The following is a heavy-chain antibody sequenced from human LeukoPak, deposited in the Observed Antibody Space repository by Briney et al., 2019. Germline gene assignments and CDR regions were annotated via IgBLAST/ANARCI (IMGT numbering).Heavy chain of an antibody. V-gene: IGHV3-23*01. D-gene: IGHD3-3*01. J-gene: IGHJ3*02. Sequence: GGSLRLSCAASGFTFSSYAMSWVRQAPGKGLEWVSAISGSGGSTYYADSVKGRFTISRDNSKNTLYLQMNSLRAEDTAVYYCAKELYDFWSGYYRGGAFDIWGQGTMVTVCS. CDR1: GFTFSSYA. CDR2: ISGSGGST. CDR3: AKELYDFWSGYYRGGAFDI.